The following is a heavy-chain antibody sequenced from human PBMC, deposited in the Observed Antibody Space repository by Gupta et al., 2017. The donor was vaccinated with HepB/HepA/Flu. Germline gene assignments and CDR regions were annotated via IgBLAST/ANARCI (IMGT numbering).Heavy chain of an antibody. CDR2: NIPVLDVA. CDR1: GGTFSSYA. Sequence: QVQVVQSGAEVKKPGSSVKVSCKASGGTFSSYAINWVRQAPGQGLEWMGRNIPVLDVANYAQKFQGRVTITADKSTSTVYMELSSLRSEDTAVYFCARAGIGLVTAAERNYYYYYGMDVWGQGTTVTVSS. V-gene: IGHV1-69*04. J-gene: IGHJ6*02. D-gene: IGHD3/OR15-3a*01. CDR3: ARAGIGLVTAAERNYYYYYGMDV.